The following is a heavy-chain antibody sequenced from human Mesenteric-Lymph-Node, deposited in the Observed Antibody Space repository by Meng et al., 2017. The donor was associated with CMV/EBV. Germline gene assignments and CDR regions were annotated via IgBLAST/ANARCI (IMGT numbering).Heavy chain of an antibody. CDR2: IRDDGRYK. CDR3: ARDLSILGVGPRSHTHYYGMDV. CDR1: RFIFRNFG. V-gene: IGHV3-30*02. J-gene: IGHJ6*02. D-gene: IGHD3-3*01. Sequence: GESLKISCVASRFIFRNFGMHWVRQAPGKGLEWVAFIRDDGRYKDYADSMKDQFTISRDNSKNTLYLQMNSLRAEDTAIYYCARDLSILGVGPRSHTHYYGMDVWGQGTTVTVSS.